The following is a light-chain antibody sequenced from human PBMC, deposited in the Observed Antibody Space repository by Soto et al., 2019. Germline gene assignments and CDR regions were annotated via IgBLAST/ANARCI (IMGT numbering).Light chain of an antibody. V-gene: IGKV3-15*01. CDR3: QQHNKWSPKT. CDR2: GAS. J-gene: IGKJ1*01. Sequence: EIVMTQSPATLSVSPGERATLFCRASQSVSTNLAWYQQKPGQAPRLLIYGASTRATGIPARFSGSGSGTEFTLTISSLQSEDFAIYYWQQHNKWSPKTFGQVTKVEIK. CDR1: QSVSTN.